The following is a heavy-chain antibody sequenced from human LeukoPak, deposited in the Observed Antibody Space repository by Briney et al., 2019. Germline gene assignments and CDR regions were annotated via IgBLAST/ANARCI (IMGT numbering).Heavy chain of an antibody. CDR2: ISAHNGNT. Sequence: ASVKVSCKASGYTFTSYGISWVRQAPGQGLEWMGWISAHNGNTNYAQKLQGRVTMTTDTSTSTAYVELRSLRSDDTAVYYCARDLGVGGYCSSTSCSWFDPWGQGTLVTVSS. J-gene: IGHJ5*02. D-gene: IGHD2-2*01. V-gene: IGHV1-18*04. CDR3: ARDLGVGGYCSSTSCSWFDP. CDR1: GYTFTSYG.